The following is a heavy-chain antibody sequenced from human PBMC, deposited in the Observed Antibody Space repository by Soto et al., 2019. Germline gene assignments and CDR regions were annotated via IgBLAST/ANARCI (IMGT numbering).Heavy chain of an antibody. D-gene: IGHD2-8*01. V-gene: IGHV3-23*01. CDR3: AKEIFAAAYAATSAFDL. J-gene: IGHJ4*02. CDR2: VDGSGADT. Sequence: GGSLRLSCAASGFTFSSHAMGWLRQAPGTEPEWVAFVDGSGADTSYADSVKGRFTISRDNSENSLYLHMNSLRAEDTGRYFCAKEIFAAAYAATSAFDLWGQGT. CDR1: GFTFSSHA.